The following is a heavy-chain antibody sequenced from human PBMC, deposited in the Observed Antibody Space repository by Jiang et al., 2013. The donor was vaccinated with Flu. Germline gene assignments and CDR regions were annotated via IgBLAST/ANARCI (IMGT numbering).Heavy chain of an antibody. CDR3: AEAAAASGFDY. D-gene: IGHD2-2*01. CDR1: GGSISSSSYY. Sequence: LVKPSETLSLTCTVSGGSISSSSYYWGWIRQPPGKGLEWIGSIYYSGSTYYNPSLKSRVTISVDTSKNQFSLKLSSVTAADTAVYYCAEAAAASGFDYWGQGTLVTVSS. CDR2: IYYSGST. J-gene: IGHJ4*02. V-gene: IGHV4-39*01.